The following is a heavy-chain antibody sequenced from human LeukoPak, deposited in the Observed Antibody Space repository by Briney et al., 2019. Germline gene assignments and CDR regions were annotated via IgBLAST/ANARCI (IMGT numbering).Heavy chain of an antibody. CDR1: GYTFASYT. Sequence: ASVKVSCKTSGYTFASYTMHWLRQAPGQSLEWMGWINGDNGNTKYSEKFQGRVTITRDTSACSAYMELSSLRSEDTAVYYCARSSSGTYHYWGQGTLVTVSS. CDR3: ARSSSGTYHY. V-gene: IGHV1-3*01. CDR2: INGDNGNT. D-gene: IGHD3-10*01. J-gene: IGHJ4*02.